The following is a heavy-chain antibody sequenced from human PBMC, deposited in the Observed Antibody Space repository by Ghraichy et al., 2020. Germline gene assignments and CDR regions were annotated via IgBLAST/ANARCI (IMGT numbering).Heavy chain of an antibody. CDR1: GFTFSSYA. J-gene: IGHJ4*02. CDR3: AKDEKNYYDSSGYYYVEGYYFDY. V-gene: IGHV3-23*01. D-gene: IGHD3-22*01. Sequence: GGSLRLSCAASGFTFSSYAMSWVRQAPGKGLEWVSAISGSGGSTYYADSVKGRFTISRDNSKNTLYLQMNSLRAEDTAVYYCAKDEKNYYDSSGYYYVEGYYFDYWGQGTLVTVSS. CDR2: ISGSGGST.